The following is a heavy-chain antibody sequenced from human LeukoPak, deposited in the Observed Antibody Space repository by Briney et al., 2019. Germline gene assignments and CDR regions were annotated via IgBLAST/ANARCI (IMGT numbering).Heavy chain of an antibody. CDR2: ISGSGNSI. D-gene: IGHD6-25*01. CDR3: AKGSGTAEDY. J-gene: IGHJ4*02. CDR1: GFIFSSYA. Sequence: GGSLRLSCTASGFIFSSYAMSWVRQAPGKGLEWVSAISGSGNSIYYADSVKGRFTISRDNSKNTLYLQMNSLRADDTAVYYCAKGSGTAEDYWGQGTLVTVSS. V-gene: IGHV3-23*01.